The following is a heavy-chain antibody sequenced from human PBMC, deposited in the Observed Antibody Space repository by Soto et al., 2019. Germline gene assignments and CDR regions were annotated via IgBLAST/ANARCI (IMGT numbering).Heavy chain of an antibody. CDR2: IGTAGDP. Sequence: PGGSLRLSCAASGFTFSSYDMHWVRQATGKGLEWVSAIGTAGDPYYPGSVKGGFTISRVNAKNSLYLQMNSLRAVDTAVSYCARARIAARPGSSYYYFGMDVWGQGTTVTVSS. J-gene: IGHJ6*02. CDR3: ARARIAARPGSSYYYFGMDV. CDR1: GFTFSSYD. D-gene: IGHD6-6*01. V-gene: IGHV3-13*05.